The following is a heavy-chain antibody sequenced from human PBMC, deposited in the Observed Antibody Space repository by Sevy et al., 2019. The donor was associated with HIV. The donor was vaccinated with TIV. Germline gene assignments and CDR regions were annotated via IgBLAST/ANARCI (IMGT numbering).Heavy chain of an antibody. V-gene: IGHV1-18*01. CDR2: ISAYNGNT. CDR3: ASGFIAAAGTDAFDI. Sequence: ASVKVSCKASGYTFTSYGISWVRQAPGQGLEWMGWISAYNGNTNYAQKLQDRVTMTTDTSTSTAYMELRSLRSDDTAVYYCASGFIAAAGTDAFDIWGQGTMVTVSS. CDR1: GYTFTSYG. D-gene: IGHD6-13*01. J-gene: IGHJ3*02.